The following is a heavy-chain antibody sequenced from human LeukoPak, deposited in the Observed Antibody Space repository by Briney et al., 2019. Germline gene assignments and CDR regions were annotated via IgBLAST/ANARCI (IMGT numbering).Heavy chain of an antibody. CDR2: ISYDGSNK. D-gene: IGHD3-3*01. J-gene: IGHJ4*02. V-gene: IGHV3-30*18. Sequence: PGGSLRLSCAASGFTFSSYGMHWVRQAPGKGLEWVAVISYDGSNKYYADSVKGRFTISRDNAKNSLYLQMNSLRAEDTALYYCAKGPSYDFWSGYYILWGQGTLVTVSS. CDR1: GFTFSSYG. CDR3: AKGPSYDFWSGYYIL.